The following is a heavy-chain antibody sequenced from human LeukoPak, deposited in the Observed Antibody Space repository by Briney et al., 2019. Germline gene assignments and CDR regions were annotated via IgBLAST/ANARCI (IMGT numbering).Heavy chain of an antibody. Sequence: ASVKVSCKVSGYSLTELSMHWVRQAPGKGLEWMGGFDPDDGETPLFAQKFQGRVSMTEDTSTDTAYMELSSLSSEDTAVYYCATGTIYCSSCSGDYWGQGTLVTVPS. D-gene: IGHD2-2*01. J-gene: IGHJ4*02. V-gene: IGHV1-24*01. CDR3: ATGTIYCSSCSGDY. CDR2: FDPDDGET. CDR1: GYSLTELS.